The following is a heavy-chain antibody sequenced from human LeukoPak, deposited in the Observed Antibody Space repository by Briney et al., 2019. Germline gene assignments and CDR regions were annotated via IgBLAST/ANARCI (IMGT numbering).Heavy chain of an antibody. D-gene: IGHD2-2*01. CDR1: GFTFSSYG. CDR2: IRYDGSNK. Sequence: PGGSLRLSCAASGFTFSSYGMHWVRQAPGEGLEWVAFIRYDGSNKYYADSVKGRFTISRDNSKNTLYLQMNSLRAEDTAVYYCAKDGGIVVVPAPIDYWGQGTLVTVSS. CDR3: AKDGGIVVVPAPIDY. J-gene: IGHJ4*02. V-gene: IGHV3-30*02.